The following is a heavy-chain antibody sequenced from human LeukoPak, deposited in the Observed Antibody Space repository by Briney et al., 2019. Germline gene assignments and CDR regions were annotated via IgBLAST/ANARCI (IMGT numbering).Heavy chain of an antibody. D-gene: IGHD3-22*01. CDR2: IDVGSYA. Sequence: GESLRLSCAASGFTFSSYGINWVRQAPGKGLEWVSSIDVGSYAYYADSVKGRFTISRDNSKNTLYLQMNSLRAEDTAVYYCAKDPLLVIVVAEGFDYWGQGTLVTVSS. CDR3: AKDPLLVIVVAEGFDY. V-gene: IGHV3-23*01. CDR1: GFTFSSYG. J-gene: IGHJ4*02.